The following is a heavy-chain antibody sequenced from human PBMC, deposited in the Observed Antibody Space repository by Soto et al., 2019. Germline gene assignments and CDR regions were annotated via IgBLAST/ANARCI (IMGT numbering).Heavy chain of an antibody. D-gene: IGHD6-13*01. Sequence: GSLRLSCGASGFSFSSYGMHWVRQAPGKGLEWVAVISYDGSHKYYADSVKGRFTISRDNSKNTLYVQMNSLRAEDTAMYYCAKDHSNSGDYYYGVDVWGQGTTVTVSS. J-gene: IGHJ6*02. CDR1: GFSFSSYG. V-gene: IGHV3-30*18. CDR2: ISYDGSHK. CDR3: AKDHSNSGDYYYGVDV.